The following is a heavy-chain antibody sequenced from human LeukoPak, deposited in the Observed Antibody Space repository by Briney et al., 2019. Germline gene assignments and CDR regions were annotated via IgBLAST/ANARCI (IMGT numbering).Heavy chain of an antibody. Sequence: PSETLSLTCTVSGXSISTYYWSWIRQPPGKGQEWIGYIFYNGSTKYNPSLKSRVTISVDTSENHFSLKLSSVTAADTAVYYCARGRYSSSWHWFDPWGQGTLVTVSS. CDR3: ARGRYSSSWHWFDP. J-gene: IGHJ5*02. D-gene: IGHD6-13*01. V-gene: IGHV4-59*01. CDR1: GXSISTYY. CDR2: IFYNGST.